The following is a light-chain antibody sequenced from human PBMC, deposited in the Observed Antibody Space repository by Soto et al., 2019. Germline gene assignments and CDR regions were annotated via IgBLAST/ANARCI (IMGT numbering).Light chain of an antibody. J-gene: IGLJ1*01. V-gene: IGLV2-23*01. CDR2: EGS. CDR1: XXDVGSYNL. CDR3: CAYAGSSTSYV. Sequence: QSALTQPASLSGSPGQSITISCTGXXXDVGSYNLVSWYQQLPGKAPKLIIYEGSKRPSGVSNRFSGSKSGNPASLTIPGLPAEDEANYYCCAYAGSSTSYVFGTGTKVTVL.